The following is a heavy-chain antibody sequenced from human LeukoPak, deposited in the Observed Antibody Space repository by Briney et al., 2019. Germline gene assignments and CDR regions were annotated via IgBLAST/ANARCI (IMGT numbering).Heavy chain of an antibody. CDR1: GFTFSDYY. CDR2: ISSSGSTI. J-gene: IGHJ6*03. CDR3: ARARPYYYYYYMDV. Sequence: GGSLRLSCAASGFTFSDYYMSWIRQAPGKGLEWVSYISSSGSTIYYADSVKGRFTISRDNAKNSLYLQMNSLRAEDTAVYYCARARPYYYYYYMDVWGKGTTVTVSS. V-gene: IGHV3-11*04.